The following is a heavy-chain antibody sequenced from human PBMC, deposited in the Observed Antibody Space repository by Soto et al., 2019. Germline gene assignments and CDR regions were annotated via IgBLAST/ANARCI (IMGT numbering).Heavy chain of an antibody. CDR1: GFTFDDYA. CDR2: ISWNSGSI. V-gene: IGHV3-9*01. D-gene: IGHD6-19*01. CDR3: AKGTPGIAVAGDAFDI. J-gene: IGHJ3*02. Sequence: ESGGGLVQPGRSLRLSCAASGFTFDDYAMHWVRQAPGKGLEWVSGISWNSGSIGYADSVKGRFTISRDNAKNSLYLQMNSLRAEDTALYYCAKGTPGIAVAGDAFDIWGQGTMVTVSS.